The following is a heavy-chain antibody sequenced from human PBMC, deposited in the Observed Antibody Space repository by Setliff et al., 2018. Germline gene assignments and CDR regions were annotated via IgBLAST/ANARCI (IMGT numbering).Heavy chain of an antibody. CDR1: GDSINPYY. V-gene: IGHV4-59*08. CDR3: ARHGPTRTDSWFDSFDV. Sequence: SSETLSLTCSVSGDSINPYYWTWIRQPPGKGLEWIGEINHTGSTNSDPSLKSRVTMSVDTSKNQVSLKMTSVTAADTAVYYCARHGPTRTDSWFDSFDVWGQGTKVTVSS. J-gene: IGHJ3*01. CDR2: INHTGST. D-gene: IGHD3-10*01.